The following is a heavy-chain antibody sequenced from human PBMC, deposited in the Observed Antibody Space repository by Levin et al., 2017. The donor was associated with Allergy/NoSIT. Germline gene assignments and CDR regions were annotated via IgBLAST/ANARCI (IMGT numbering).Heavy chain of an antibody. CDR3: ARDGTGLGRRDAFDI. CDR1: GGTFSSYT. CDR2: IIPILGIA. J-gene: IGHJ3*02. D-gene: IGHD7-27*01. V-gene: IGHV1-69*04. Sequence: ASVKVSCKASGGTFSSYTISWVRQAPGQGLEWMGRIIPILGIANYAQKFQGRVTITADKSTSTAYMELSSLRSEDTAVYYCARDGTGLGRRDAFDIWGQGTMVTVSS.